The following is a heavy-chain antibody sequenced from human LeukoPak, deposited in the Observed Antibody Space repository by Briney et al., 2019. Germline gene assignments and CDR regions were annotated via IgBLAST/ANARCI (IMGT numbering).Heavy chain of an antibody. CDR2: ISAYNGNT. J-gene: IGHJ6*02. CDR1: GYTFTSYY. CDR3: ARHSSTKRTYYYYYGMDV. Sequence: ASVKVSCKASGYTFTSYYIDWVRQAPGQGLEWMGWISAYNGNTNYAQKLQGRVTMTTDTSTSTAYMELRSLRSDDTAVYYCARHSSTKRTYYYYYGMDVWGQGTTVTVSS. D-gene: IGHD6-19*01. V-gene: IGHV1-18*04.